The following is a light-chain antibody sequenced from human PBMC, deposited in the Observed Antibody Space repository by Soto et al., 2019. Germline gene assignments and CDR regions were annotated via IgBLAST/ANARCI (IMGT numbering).Light chain of an antibody. Sequence: QSALTQPASVSGSPGQSITNSCTGTSSDVGGYNYVSWYQQHPGKAPKVMIYDVSNRPSGVSNRFSGSKSGNTASLTISGLQAEDEADYYCSSYTSSSTLLVFGTGTKVTVL. CDR3: SSYTSSSTLLV. CDR2: DVS. V-gene: IGLV2-14*01. J-gene: IGLJ1*01. CDR1: SSDVGGYNY.